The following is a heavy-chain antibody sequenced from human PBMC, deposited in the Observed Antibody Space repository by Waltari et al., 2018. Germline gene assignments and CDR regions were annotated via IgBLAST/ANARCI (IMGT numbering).Heavy chain of an antibody. CDR3: ARGYYDSSGYPDFDY. CDR1: GGTFSSYA. Sequence: QVQLVQSGAEVKKPGSSVKVSCKASGGTFSSYAISWVRQAPGKGLEWMGGSIPILGIENYAQKFQGRVTITADESTSTAYMELSSLRSEDTAVYYCARGYYDSSGYPDFDYWGQGTLVTVSS. D-gene: IGHD3-22*01. V-gene: IGHV1-69*04. J-gene: IGHJ4*02. CDR2: SIPILGIE.